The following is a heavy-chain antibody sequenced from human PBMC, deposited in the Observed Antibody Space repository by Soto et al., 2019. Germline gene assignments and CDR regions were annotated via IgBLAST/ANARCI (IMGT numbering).Heavy chain of an antibody. CDR3: ASVSGYYSFDY. J-gene: IGHJ4*02. Sequence: SETLSLTCTVSGSPIRNYYWSWIRQPPGKGLEWIAYIYYSGSTAYNPSLKSRVTISVDTSKNQFSLKLSSVTAADTAVYYCASVSGYYSFDYWGQGTLVTVSS. CDR2: IYYSGST. CDR1: GSPIRNYY. D-gene: IGHD3-3*01. V-gene: IGHV4-59*12.